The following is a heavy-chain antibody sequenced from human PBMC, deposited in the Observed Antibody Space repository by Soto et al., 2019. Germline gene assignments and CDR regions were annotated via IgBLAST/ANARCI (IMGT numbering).Heavy chain of an antibody. CDR1: GGTFSSYA. J-gene: IGHJ5*02. Sequence: QVQLVQSGAEVKKPGSSVKVSCKASGGTFSSYAISWVRQAPGQGLEWMGGIIPIFGTANYAQKFQGRVTITADEATSTAYMGPSSLRSEDTAVYYCARDGIGSSAISWFDPWGQGTLDTVSS. V-gene: IGHV1-69*12. D-gene: IGHD6-13*01. CDR3: ARDGIGSSAISWFDP. CDR2: IIPIFGTA.